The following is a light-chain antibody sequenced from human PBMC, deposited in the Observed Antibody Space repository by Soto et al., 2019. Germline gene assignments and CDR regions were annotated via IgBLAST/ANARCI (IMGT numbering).Light chain of an antibody. CDR3: HQYNNSPTYT. CDR1: QSVSSD. V-gene: IGKV3-15*01. CDR2: GAS. J-gene: IGKJ2*01. Sequence: EIVMTQSPATLSVSPGERVTLSCRASQSVSSDLAWYQQKPGQAPRLLIYGASTRATGIPARFSGSGSGTDFTLAISSLQSEDFAIYYCHQYNNSPTYTFGQGTKVDIX.